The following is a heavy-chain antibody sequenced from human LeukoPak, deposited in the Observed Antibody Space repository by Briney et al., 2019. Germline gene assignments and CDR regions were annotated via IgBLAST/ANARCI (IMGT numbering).Heavy chain of an antibody. D-gene: IGHD5-12*01. V-gene: IGHV3-48*01. CDR1: GFTFSSYS. J-gene: IGHJ4*02. CDR3: ARVSRGSGGYSGYGYDY. CDR2: ISSSSSTI. Sequence: GGSLRLSCAASGFTFSSYSMNWVRQAPGKGLEWVSYISSSSSTIYYADSVKGRFTISRDNAKNSLYLQMNSLRAEDAAVYYCARVSRGSGGYSGYGYDYWGQGTLVTVSS.